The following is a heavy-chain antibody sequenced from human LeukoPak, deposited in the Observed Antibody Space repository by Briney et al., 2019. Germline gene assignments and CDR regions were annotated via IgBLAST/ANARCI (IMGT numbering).Heavy chain of an antibody. J-gene: IGHJ4*02. Sequence: PSETLSLTCSVSGGSISSSTYYWGWIRQPPGKGLEWLGSIYYSGSTYYNPSLKSRVTISVDTSKNQFSLKLSSVTAADTAVYYSARHNYGFWSYFDYWGQGTLVTVSS. CDR1: GGSISSSTYY. D-gene: IGHD3-3*01. CDR3: ARHNYGFWSYFDY. CDR2: IYYSGST. V-gene: IGHV4-39*01.